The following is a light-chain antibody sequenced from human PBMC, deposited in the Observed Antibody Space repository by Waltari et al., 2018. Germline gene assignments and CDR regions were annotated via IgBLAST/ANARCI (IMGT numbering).Light chain of an antibody. V-gene: IGKV3-20*01. CDR2: GAS. CDR3: QQYGSSPLT. Sequence: EIVLTQSPGPLSLSLGERVTLSCRASQSVSSSYLAWYQQKPGQAPRLLIYGASSRATGIPDRFSGSGSGTDFTLTISRLEPEDFAVYYCQQYGSSPLTFGGGTKVEIK. CDR1: QSVSSSY. J-gene: IGKJ4*01.